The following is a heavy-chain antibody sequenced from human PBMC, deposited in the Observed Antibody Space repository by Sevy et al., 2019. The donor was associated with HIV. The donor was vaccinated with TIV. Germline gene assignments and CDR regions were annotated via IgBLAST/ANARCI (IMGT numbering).Heavy chain of an antibody. CDR2: SDPDDSDT. Sequence: GESLKISCKASGYSFTRYWIGWVRQMPGKGPGWMGISDPDDSDTRYSPFFQGQVTIAADKSISTAYLQWSSLKASDTAMYYCARRDGYSSIDYWGQGTLVTVSS. D-gene: IGHD4-4*01. J-gene: IGHJ4*02. CDR3: ARRDGYSSIDY. CDR1: GYSFTRYW. V-gene: IGHV5-51*01.